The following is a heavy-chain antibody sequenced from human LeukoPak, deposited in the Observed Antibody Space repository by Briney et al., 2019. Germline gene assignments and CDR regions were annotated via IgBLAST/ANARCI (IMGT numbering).Heavy chain of an antibody. J-gene: IGHJ5*02. V-gene: IGHV4-39*01. CDR2: IFYSGNT. Sequence: PSETLSLICSVSGGSITSSTYYWVWVRQPPGKGLEWIGSIFYSGNTYYNPSLRSRLTISVDTSKNQFSLRLSSVTAADTAVYYCARGRHSDFWSGYYTGNWFDPWGQGTLVTVSS. CDR1: GGSITSSTYY. D-gene: IGHD3-3*01. CDR3: ARGRHSDFWSGYYTGNWFDP.